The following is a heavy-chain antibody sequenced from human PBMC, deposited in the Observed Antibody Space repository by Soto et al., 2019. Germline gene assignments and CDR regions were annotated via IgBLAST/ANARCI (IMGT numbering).Heavy chain of an antibody. CDR1: GYTFTSYY. Sequence: SVKVSCKASGYTFTSYYMHWVRQAPGQGLEWMGRVIPFLGITNYAQKFQGRVTITADESTSTAYMELSSLRSEDTAVYYCARASLLYYYDSSGYYYYWGQGTLVTVSS. J-gene: IGHJ4*02. CDR2: VIPFLGIT. V-gene: IGHV1-69*04. CDR3: ARASLLYYYDSSGYYYY. D-gene: IGHD3-22*01.